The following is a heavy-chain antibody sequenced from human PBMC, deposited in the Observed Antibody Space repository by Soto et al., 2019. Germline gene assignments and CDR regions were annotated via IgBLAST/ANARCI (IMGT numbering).Heavy chain of an antibody. CDR3: ARFGDILTGFSHRMDV. CDR2: SYPVYPDT. CDR1: GYNFTTYW. Sequence: PGGALKISFKCSGYNFTTYWIVWVRDMPGKSLERRGISYPVYPDTRYSPPFQDRLTISADKSTSTAYLQGSRLKASDTAMYYCARFGDILTGFSHRMDVWGQGTPVTVSS. J-gene: IGHJ6*02. D-gene: IGHD3-9*01. V-gene: IGHV5-51*01.